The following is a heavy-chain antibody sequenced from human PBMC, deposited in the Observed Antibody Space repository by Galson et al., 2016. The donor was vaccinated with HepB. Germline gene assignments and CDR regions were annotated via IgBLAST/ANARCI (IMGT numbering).Heavy chain of an antibody. V-gene: IGHV4-31*03. D-gene: IGHD5-24*01. CDR1: GDSITSGGYY. CDR3: VRDRRLQGLDY. Sequence: TLSLTCTVSGDSITSGGYYWSWVRQHPGKGLEWIGYIYHSGSAYYNPSRKSRLSMSVDTSKNQFSLKLNSLAAADTAIYYCVRDRRLQGLDYWGQGVLVTVSS. CDR2: IYHSGSA. J-gene: IGHJ4*01.